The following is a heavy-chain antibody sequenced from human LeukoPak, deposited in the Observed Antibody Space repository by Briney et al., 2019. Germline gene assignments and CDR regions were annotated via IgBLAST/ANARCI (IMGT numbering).Heavy chain of an antibody. CDR3: ARCIHSWYYFDY. J-gene: IGHJ4*02. CDR1: GGSISSYY. Sequence: PSETLSLTCTVSGGSISSYYWSWIRQPPGKGLEWIGYIYYSGSTNYNPSLKSRVTISVDTSKNQFSLKLSSVTAADTAVYYCARCIHSWYYFDYWGQGTLVTVSS. V-gene: IGHV4-59*01. D-gene: IGHD6-13*01. CDR2: IYYSGST.